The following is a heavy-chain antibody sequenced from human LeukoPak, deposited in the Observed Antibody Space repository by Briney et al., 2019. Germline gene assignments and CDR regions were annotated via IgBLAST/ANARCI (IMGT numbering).Heavy chain of an antibody. CDR3: AKDLRGGQPTEYLQH. Sequence: GGSLRLSCAASGFTFSSYAMSWVRQAPGGGLDGVSAISGSGGSTFYTDSVKGRFTISRDNSKNTLYLQMNSLRAEDTAVYYCAKDLRGGQPTEYLQHWGQGTLVTVSS. CDR1: GFTFSSYA. CDR2: ISGSGGST. V-gene: IGHV3-23*01. J-gene: IGHJ1*01. D-gene: IGHD3-16*01.